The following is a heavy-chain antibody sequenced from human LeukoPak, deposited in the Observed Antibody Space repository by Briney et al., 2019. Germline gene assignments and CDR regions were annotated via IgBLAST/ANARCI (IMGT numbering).Heavy chain of an antibody. CDR3: IRDLFDEYSLDY. D-gene: IGHD4-11*01. CDR2: INSDSGHL. V-gene: IGHV3-21*01. J-gene: IGHJ4*02. Sequence: GGSLRLSCAASGFTFSSYSMNWVRQAPGKGLEWVYYINSDSGHLYYAESVKGRFTISSDNARNSLYLQMSSLRVEDTAVYYCIRDLFDEYSLDYWGQGALVTVSS. CDR1: GFTFSSYS.